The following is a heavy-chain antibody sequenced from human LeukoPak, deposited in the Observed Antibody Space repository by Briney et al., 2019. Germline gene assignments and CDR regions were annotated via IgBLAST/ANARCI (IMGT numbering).Heavy chain of an antibody. V-gene: IGHV3-11*04. CDR2: ISSSGSTK. D-gene: IGHD5-12*01. CDR3: ARDGPQRYSGYFDY. J-gene: IGHJ4*02. CDR1: GFTFSDYY. Sequence: GGSLRLSCAASGFTFSDYYMSWIRQAPGKGLEWISYISSSGSTKYYADSVKGRFTISRDPAKNSLHLQMTTLRDDDTAVYYCARDGPQRYSGYFDYWGQGAPVTVS.